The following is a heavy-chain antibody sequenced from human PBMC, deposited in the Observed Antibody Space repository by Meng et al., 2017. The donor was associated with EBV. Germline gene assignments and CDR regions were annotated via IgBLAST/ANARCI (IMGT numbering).Heavy chain of an antibody. CDR2: IYYTGST. CDR1: GGSVNNESYY. D-gene: IGHD4-11*01. V-gene: IGHV4-61*01. Sequence: QLQLQESGPGLVKPSXXXXLTXXVSGGSVNNESYYWGWIRQPPGKGLEYIGYIYYTGSTNYNSSLKSRVTISLDKSKNQFSLKLTSLTAADTAIYYCARGDYTNYPRWFDPWGQGTLVTVSS. J-gene: IGHJ5*02. CDR3: ARGDYTNYPRWFDP.